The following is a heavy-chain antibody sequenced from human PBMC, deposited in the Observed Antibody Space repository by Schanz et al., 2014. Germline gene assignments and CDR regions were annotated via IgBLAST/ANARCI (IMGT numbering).Heavy chain of an antibody. V-gene: IGHV3-64*01. Sequence: EVHLLESGGALVQPGGSLRLSCAASGFTFSRYAMHWVRQAPGKGLEDVSVISSNGGSTYFGNSVRGRFTISRDNSKKTLYLEMGSLRADDMAVFYCARGIITMVRGGDVGAFDIWGQGTMVTVSS. D-gene: IGHD3-10*01. J-gene: IGHJ3*02. CDR1: GFTFSRYA. CDR3: ARGIITMVRGGDVGAFDI. CDR2: ISSNGGST.